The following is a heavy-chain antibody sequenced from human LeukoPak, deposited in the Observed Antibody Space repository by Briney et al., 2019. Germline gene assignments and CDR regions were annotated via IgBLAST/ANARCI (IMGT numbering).Heavy chain of an antibody. V-gene: IGHV5-51*04. Sequence: GESLKISCKGSGYSFTSYWIGWGRQMPGKGLEWMGIIYPGDSDTRYRPSFQGQVTISADKPISTAYLQWSSLKAADTAMYYCARRTTSFGVVPARYFDCWGQGTLVTVSS. J-gene: IGHJ4*02. CDR2: IYPGDSDT. CDR3: ARRTTSFGVVPARYFDC. D-gene: IGHD3-3*01. CDR1: GYSFTSYW.